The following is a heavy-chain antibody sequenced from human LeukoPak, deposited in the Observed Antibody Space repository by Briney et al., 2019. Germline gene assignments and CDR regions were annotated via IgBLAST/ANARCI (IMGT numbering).Heavy chain of an antibody. CDR2: IGHDGSTT. J-gene: IGHJ4*02. D-gene: IGHD4-23*01. CDR1: GFTLSNYG. CDR3: AKRTIYGGNTPPHFDY. V-gene: IGHV3-30*02. Sequence: GGSLRLSCAVSGFTLSNYGMHWLRQAPGKGPEWVAFIGHDGSTTKYADSVKGRFTISRDNSKNTLFLQMNSLRAEDTAVYYCAKRTIYGGNTPPHFDYWGQGTLVTVSS.